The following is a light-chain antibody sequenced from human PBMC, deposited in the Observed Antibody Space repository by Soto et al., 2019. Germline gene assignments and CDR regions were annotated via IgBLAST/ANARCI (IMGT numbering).Light chain of an antibody. CDR3: QQYGSSPLIP. V-gene: IGKV3-20*01. Sequence: EGGWTQSQGTLSLSPGERATLSFMASQSVSSRYLAWYQQKPGQAPRLLIYGASSRATGIPDRFSGSGSGTDFTLTISRLEPEDFAVYYCQQYGSSPLIPFGQGTLPAIK. CDR2: GAS. CDR1: QSVSSRY. J-gene: IGKJ5*01.